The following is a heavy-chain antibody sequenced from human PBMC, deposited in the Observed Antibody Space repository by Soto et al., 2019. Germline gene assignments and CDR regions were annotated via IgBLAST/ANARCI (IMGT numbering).Heavy chain of an antibody. CDR2: ISAYNGNT. D-gene: IGHD3-3*01. CDR1: GYTFTSYG. J-gene: IGHJ3*02. Sequence: ASVNVSCKASGYTFTSYGISWVRQAPGQGLEWMGWISAYNGNTNYAQKLQGRVTMTTDTSTSTAYMELRSLRSDDTAVYYCARVYLEWHKDAFDIWGQGTMVTVSS. V-gene: IGHV1-18*01. CDR3: ARVYLEWHKDAFDI.